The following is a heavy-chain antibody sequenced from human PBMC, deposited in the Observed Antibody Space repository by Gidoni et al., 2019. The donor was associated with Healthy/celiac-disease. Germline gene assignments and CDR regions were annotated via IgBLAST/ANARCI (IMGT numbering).Heavy chain of an antibody. V-gene: IGHV1-18*04. CDR2: ISAYNGNT. Sequence: QVQLVQSGAEVKKPGASVKVSCKASGYTFTSYGISWVRQAPGQGLEWMGWISAYNGNTNYAQKLQGRVTMTTDTSTSTAYMELRSLRSDDTAVYYCARAFRYYDSSGYYAYFDYWGQGTLVTVSS. CDR1: GYTFTSYG. CDR3: ARAFRYYDSSGYYAYFDY. J-gene: IGHJ4*02. D-gene: IGHD3-22*01.